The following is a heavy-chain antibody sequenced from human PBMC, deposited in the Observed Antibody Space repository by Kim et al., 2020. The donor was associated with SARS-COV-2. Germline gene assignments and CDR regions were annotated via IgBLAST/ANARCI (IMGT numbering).Heavy chain of an antibody. Sequence: HYTPSLASRVTISMDPSKDQFSLSLTSISAADTAVYYCARGSDFDWYFFDYWGQGIPVTVSS. D-gene: IGHD3-9*01. CDR3: ARGSDFDWYFFDY. V-gene: IGHV4-59*09. J-gene: IGHJ4*02.